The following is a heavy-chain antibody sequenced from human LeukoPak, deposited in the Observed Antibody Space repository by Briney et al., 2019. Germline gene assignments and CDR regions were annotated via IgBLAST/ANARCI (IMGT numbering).Heavy chain of an antibody. Sequence: TGGSLRLSCAASGFTFSSYGMHWVRQAPGKGLEWVAVIWYDGSNKYYADSVKGRFTISRDNSKNTLYLHMNSLRAEDTAVYYCAREKYGDSGYYFDYWGQGTMVTVSS. CDR1: GFTFSSYG. D-gene: IGHD4-17*01. V-gene: IGHV3-33*01. CDR3: AREKYGDSGYYFDY. J-gene: IGHJ4*02. CDR2: IWYDGSNK.